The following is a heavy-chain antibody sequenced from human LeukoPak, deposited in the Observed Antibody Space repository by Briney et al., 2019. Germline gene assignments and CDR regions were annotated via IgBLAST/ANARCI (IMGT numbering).Heavy chain of an antibody. CDR1: GGSISSYY. D-gene: IGHD5-18*01. J-gene: IGHJ4*02. V-gene: IGHV4-59*01. CDR3: ARVAMVTGYYFDC. Sequence: PSETLSLTCTVSGGSISSYYWSWIRQPPGKGLEWIGYIYYSGSTNYNPSLKSRVTISVDTSKNQFSLKLSSVTAADTAVYYCARVAMVTGYYFDCWGQGTLVTVSS. CDR2: IYYSGST.